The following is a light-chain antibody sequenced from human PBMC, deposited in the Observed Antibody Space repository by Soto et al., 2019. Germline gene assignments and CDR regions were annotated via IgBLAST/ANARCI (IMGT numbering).Light chain of an antibody. CDR2: DAS. V-gene: IGKV3-11*01. CDR1: QSVSSY. Sequence: EIVLPQSPATLSLSPGGRATLSCRASQSVSSYLAWYQQKPGQAPRLLIYDASNRATGIPARFSGSGSGTDFTLTISSLEPEDFAVYYCQQRSNWPPITFGQGTRLEIK. J-gene: IGKJ5*01. CDR3: QQRSNWPPIT.